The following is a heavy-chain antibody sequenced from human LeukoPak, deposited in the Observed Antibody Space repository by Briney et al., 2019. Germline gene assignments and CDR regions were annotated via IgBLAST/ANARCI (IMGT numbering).Heavy chain of an antibody. V-gene: IGHV4-4*07. CDR3: ARDGVAVTIFGVVTGWFDP. Sequence: SETLSLTCTVAGGSISSYYWSWIRQPAGKGLEWIGGIHTSGSTNYNPSLKSRVTMSVDTSKNQFSLKLSSVTAADTAVYYCARDGVAVTIFGVVTGWFDPWGQGTLVTVSS. CDR1: GGSISSYY. D-gene: IGHD3-3*01. CDR2: IHTSGST. J-gene: IGHJ5*02.